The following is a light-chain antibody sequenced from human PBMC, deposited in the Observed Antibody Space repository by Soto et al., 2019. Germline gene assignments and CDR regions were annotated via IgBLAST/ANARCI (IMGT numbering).Light chain of an antibody. CDR1: SSNIGANID. V-gene: IGLV1-40*01. CDR2: GKS. J-gene: IGLJ3*02. Sequence: QSVLTQPPSVSASPGQRLTISCTRSSSNIGANIDVNWYQQVPGTAPKFLLNGKSNRPSGVPDRFSCSKSDTSAFQTITGLQAEDEADYYCQSDDSSLNAWVFGGGTKVTVL. CDR3: QSDDSSLNAWV.